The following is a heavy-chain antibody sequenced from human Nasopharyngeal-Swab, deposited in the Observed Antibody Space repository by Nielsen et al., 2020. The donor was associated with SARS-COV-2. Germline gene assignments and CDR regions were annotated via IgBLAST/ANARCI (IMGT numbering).Heavy chain of an antibody. D-gene: IGHD1-7*01. Sequence: SQTLSLTCAVYGGSFSGYYWSWIRQPPGKGLEWIGEINHSGSTNYNPSLKSRVTISVDTSKNQFSLKLSSVTAADTAMYYCARGWGSNWNYPIYYYYYGMDVWGQGTTVTVSS. CDR2: INHSGST. V-gene: IGHV4-34*01. CDR3: ARGWGSNWNYPIYYYYYGMDV. CDR1: GGSFSGYY. J-gene: IGHJ6*02.